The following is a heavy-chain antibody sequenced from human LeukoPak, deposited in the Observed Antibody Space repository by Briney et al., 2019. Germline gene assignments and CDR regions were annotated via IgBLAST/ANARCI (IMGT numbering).Heavy chain of an antibody. J-gene: IGHJ4*02. V-gene: IGHV1-2*04. D-gene: IGHD3-10*01. CDR3: ARGGITMVRGVTPPDY. CDR1: GYTFTGYY. Sequence: VASVKVSCTASGYTFTGYYMHWVRQAPGQGLEWMGWINPNSGGTNYAQKFQGWVTMTRDTSISTAYMELSRLRSDDTAVYYCARGGITMVRGVTPPDYWGQGTLVTVSS. CDR2: INPNSGGT.